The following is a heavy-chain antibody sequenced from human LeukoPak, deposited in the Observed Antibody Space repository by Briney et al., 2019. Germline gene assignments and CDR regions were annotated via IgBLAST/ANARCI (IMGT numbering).Heavy chain of an antibody. V-gene: IGHV4-59*08. D-gene: IGHD3-10*01. CDR2: IYYSGST. J-gene: IGHJ3*02. Sequence: PSETLSLTCTVSGGSISSYYWSWIRQPPGKGLEWIGYIYYSGSTNYNPSLKSQVTISVDTSKNQFSLKLSSVTAADTAVYYCARIPITMVRGVIIPDAFDIWGQGTMVTVSS. CDR1: GGSISSYY. CDR3: ARIPITMVRGVIIPDAFDI.